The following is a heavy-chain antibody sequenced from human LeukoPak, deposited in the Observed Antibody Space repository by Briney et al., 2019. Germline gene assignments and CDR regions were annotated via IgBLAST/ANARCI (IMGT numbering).Heavy chain of an antibody. J-gene: IGHJ4*02. Sequence: QPGGSLRLSCAASGFTFSSYWMHWVRQAPGKGLVWVSRISPDGSSTSYADSVKGRFTISRDNSKNTLYLQMNSLRAEDTAVYYCAKDDYDSSGYYFPPPPGPVDYWGQGTLVTVSS. CDR1: GFTFSSYW. CDR2: ISPDGSST. CDR3: AKDDYDSSGYYFPPPPGPVDY. V-gene: IGHV3-74*01. D-gene: IGHD3-22*01.